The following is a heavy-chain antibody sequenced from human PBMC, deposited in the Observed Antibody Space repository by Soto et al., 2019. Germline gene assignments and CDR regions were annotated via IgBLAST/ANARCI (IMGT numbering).Heavy chain of an antibody. Sequence: PGGSLRLSCAASGFTFSSYAMHWVRQAPGKGLEWVAVISYDGSNKYYADSVKGRFTISRDNAKNSLYLQMNSLRAEDTAVYYCARSETTVVNQLYYWGQGTLVTVSS. CDR3: ARSETTVVNQLYY. J-gene: IGHJ4*02. CDR2: ISYDGSNK. D-gene: IGHD4-17*01. CDR1: GFTFSSYA. V-gene: IGHV3-30-3*01.